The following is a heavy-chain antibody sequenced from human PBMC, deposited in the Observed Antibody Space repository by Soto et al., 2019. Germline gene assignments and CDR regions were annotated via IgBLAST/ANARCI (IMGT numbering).Heavy chain of an antibody. CDR2: IYRNGDK. D-gene: IGHD2-15*01. Sequence: QITLRESGPTLVKPTQTLTLTRSFSGFSLTTVAFAVGWIRQPPGRALEWVALIYRNGDKYYNPSLNNRLTITQDTPKNQVVLTMTNMDPADTATYYCTHRRNSCSVGTCHAWFDPWGQGTLVTVSS. CDR3: THRRNSCSVGTCHAWFDP. J-gene: IGHJ5*02. V-gene: IGHV2-5*01. CDR1: GFSLTTVAFA.